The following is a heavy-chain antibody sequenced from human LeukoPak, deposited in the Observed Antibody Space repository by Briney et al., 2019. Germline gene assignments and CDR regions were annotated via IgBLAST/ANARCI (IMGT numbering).Heavy chain of an antibody. D-gene: IGHD2-8*02. CDR3: AKGGSWSCTD. J-gene: IGHJ4*02. CDR2: IAHHGSNK. V-gene: IGHV3-30*02. Sequence: PGGSLRLSCAASGFTFRINAIHWVRQGPGKGLEWVSYIAHHGSNKYYADSVKGRFTISRDNSKRTLYLQMNSMRADDTAVYYCAKGGSWSCTDWGQGTLVTVSS. CDR1: GFTFRINA.